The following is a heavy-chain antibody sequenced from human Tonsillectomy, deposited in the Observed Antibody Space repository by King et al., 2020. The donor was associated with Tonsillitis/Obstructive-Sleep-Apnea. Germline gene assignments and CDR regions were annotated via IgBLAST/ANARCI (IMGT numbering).Heavy chain of an antibody. CDR1: GYSFTSYW. D-gene: IGHD4-23*01. V-gene: IGHV5-10-1*01. Sequence: QLVQSGAEVKKPGESLRISCKGSGYSFTSYWISWVRQMPGKGLEWMGRIDPSDSYTNYSPSFQGHVTISADKSISTAYLQWSGLKASDTAMYYCARQLLTYYYYYYMDVWGKGTTVTVSS. CDR2: IDPSDSYT. J-gene: IGHJ6*03. CDR3: ARQLLTYYYYYYMDV.